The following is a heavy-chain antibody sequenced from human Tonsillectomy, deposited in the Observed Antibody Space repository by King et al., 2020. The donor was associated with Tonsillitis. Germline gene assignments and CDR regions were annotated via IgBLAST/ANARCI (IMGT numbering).Heavy chain of an antibody. CDR2: ISYDGSDK. V-gene: IGHV3-33*05. CDR1: GFNFSTFG. J-gene: IGHJ6*02. CDR3: VRDGDLIVGDDYYYYGMDV. D-gene: IGHD1-26*01. Sequence: VQLVESGGGVVQPGRSLRLSCGASGFNFSTFGMHWVRQTPGRGLEWVALISYDGSDKYYADSVKGRFTISRDNSKHTLSLRMNFLRADDTDMYYCVRDGDLIVGDDYYYYGMDVWGRGTTVAVSS.